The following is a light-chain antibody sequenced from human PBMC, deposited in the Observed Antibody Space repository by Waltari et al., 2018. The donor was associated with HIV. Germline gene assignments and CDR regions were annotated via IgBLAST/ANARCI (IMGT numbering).Light chain of an antibody. CDR2: AAS. CDR3: QQYNDWPWFT. Sequence: EIVMTQSPATLSVSPGKTATLSCRASQSVSSNLAWYQQKAGQTPRLLIYAASTRATGIPPMFSGSGSWTRFVVTITSLQPEDVAVYYCQQYNDWPWFTFGQGTKLEIK. J-gene: IGKJ2*01. V-gene: IGKV3-15*01. CDR1: QSVSSN.